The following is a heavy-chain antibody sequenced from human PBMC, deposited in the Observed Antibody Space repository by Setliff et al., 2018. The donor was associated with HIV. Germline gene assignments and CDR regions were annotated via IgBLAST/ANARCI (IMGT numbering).Heavy chain of an antibody. J-gene: IGHJ6*02. D-gene: IGHD3-16*01. Sequence: SETLSLTCTVSGGSINSGSYYWNWIRQPAGKGLEWIGHIYASGTTNYGPSFKSRLTIWVDMSKNQFSLKLTSVTAADTAVYYCARRKGGYGLDVWGQGTTVTVSS. V-gene: IGHV4-61*09. CDR3: ARRKGGYGLDV. CDR2: IYASGTT. CDR1: GGSINSGSYY.